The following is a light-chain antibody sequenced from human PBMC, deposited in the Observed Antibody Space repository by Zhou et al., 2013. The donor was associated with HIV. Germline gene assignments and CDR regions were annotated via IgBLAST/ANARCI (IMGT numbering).Light chain of an antibody. CDR3: QQYGSSPLYT. Sequence: EVVMTQSPSTLSVSPGERVTLSCRASQSVFSNLAWYQQKPGQAPSLLIYDTSTRATGIPARFSGSGSGRDFTLTISRLEPEDFAVYYCQQYGSSPLYTFGQGTKLEIK. CDR2: DTS. J-gene: IGKJ2*01. V-gene: IGKV3-20*01. CDR1: QSVFSN.